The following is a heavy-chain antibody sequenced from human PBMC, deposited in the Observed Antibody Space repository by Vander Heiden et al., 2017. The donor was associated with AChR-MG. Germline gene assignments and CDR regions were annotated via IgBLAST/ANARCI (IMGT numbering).Heavy chain of an antibody. CDR3: ARGRGYSYGYSDY. J-gene: IGHJ4*02. CDR2: MHPSSGNT. V-gene: IGHV1-8*01. D-gene: IGHD5-18*01. Sequence: QVQLVQSGAEVKKPGASVKVSCKASGYTFTSYDSNWVRQAPGQGLEWMGWMHPSSGNTGYAQKFQGRVTMTRSTSISTAYMELSSLRSEDTAVYYCARGRGYSYGYSDYWGQGTLVTVSS. CDR1: GYTFTSYD.